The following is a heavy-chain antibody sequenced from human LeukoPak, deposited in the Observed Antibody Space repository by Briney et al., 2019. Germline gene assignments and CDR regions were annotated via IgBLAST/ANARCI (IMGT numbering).Heavy chain of an antibody. CDR3: ARGREAGVPHYFDY. CDR1: VGSFSGYY. CDR2: INHSGTT. V-gene: IGHV4-34*01. J-gene: IGHJ4*02. Sequence: PSETLSLTCAVYVGSFSGYYWSWIRQPPGKGLEWIGEINHSGTTHHNPSLKSRVTMSVDTSRNQFFLNLNSVTAADTAVYYCARGREAGVPHYFDYWGQGTLLTVSS. D-gene: IGHD6-13*01.